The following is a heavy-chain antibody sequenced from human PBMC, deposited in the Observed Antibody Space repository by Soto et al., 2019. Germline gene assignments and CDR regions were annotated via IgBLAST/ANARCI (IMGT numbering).Heavy chain of an antibody. J-gene: IGHJ3*02. CDR3: AAYYYDSSGYFGEDAFDI. Sequence: SVKVSCKASGFTFTSSAVQWVRQARGQRLEWIGWIVVGSGNTNYAQKFQERVTITRDMSTSTAYMELSSLRSEDTAVYYCAAYYYDSSGYFGEDAFDIWGQGTMVTVS. CDR1: GFTFTSSA. D-gene: IGHD3-22*01. CDR2: IVVGSGNT. V-gene: IGHV1-58*01.